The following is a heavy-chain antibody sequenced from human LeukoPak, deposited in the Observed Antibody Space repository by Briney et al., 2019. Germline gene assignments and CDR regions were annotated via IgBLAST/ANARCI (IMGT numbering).Heavy chain of an antibody. J-gene: IGHJ6*03. CDR1: GGSISSYY. V-gene: IGHV4-4*07. Sequence: PSETLSLTCTVSGGSISSYYWSWIRQPAGKGLEWIGRIYTSGSTNYNPSLKSRVTMSVDTSKNQFSLKLSSVTAADTAVYYCAREYCSSTSCLESYYYYYYMDVWGKGTTVTVSS. CDR2: IYTSGST. CDR3: AREYCSSTSCLESYYYYYYMDV. D-gene: IGHD2-2*01.